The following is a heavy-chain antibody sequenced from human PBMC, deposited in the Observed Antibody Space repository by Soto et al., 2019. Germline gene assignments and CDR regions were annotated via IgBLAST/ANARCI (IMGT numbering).Heavy chain of an antibody. CDR1: GGSISSYY. D-gene: IGHD3-10*01. CDR2: IYYNGFT. J-gene: IGHJ4*02. CDR3: ARGSYFYYFDY. Sequence: QVQLQESGPGLVKPSETLSLTCTVSGGSISSYYWSWIRQPPGKGREWIGYIYYNGFTDYHPSLKSRVTISLDTSKNQFSLKLSSVTAADTVVYYCARGSYFYYFDYWGQGTLVTVSS. V-gene: IGHV4-59*01.